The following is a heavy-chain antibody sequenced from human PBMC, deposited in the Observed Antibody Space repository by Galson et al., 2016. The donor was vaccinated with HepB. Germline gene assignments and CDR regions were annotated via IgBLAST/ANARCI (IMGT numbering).Heavy chain of an antibody. V-gene: IGHV3-7*01. CDR1: GFIFSSSW. CDR3: ARDTKGRVEVVVAANYYYYYGMDV. J-gene: IGHJ6*02. D-gene: IGHD2-15*01. Sequence: SLRLSCAASGFIFSSSWMSWVRQAPGKGLEWVANIKPDGSGGYFLDSLKGRFTVSRDNAKNSLYLQMNSLRAEDTAVYYCARDTKGRVEVVVAANYYYYYGMDVWGQGTTVTVSS. CDR2: IKPDGSGG.